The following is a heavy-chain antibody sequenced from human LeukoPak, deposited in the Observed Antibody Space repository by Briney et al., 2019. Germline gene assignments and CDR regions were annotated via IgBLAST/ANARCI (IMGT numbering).Heavy chain of an antibody. J-gene: IGHJ5*01. CDR1: GFTFSSYA. CDR2: ISYDGSNK. CDR3: ARGRMGQRKVVRGNNWFDS. D-gene: IGHD3-10*01. Sequence: GGSLRLSCAASGFTFSSYAMHWVRQAPGKGLEWVAVISYDGSNKYYADSVKGRFTISRDNSKNTLYLQMNSLRAEDTAVYYCARGRMGQRKVVRGNNWFDSWGQGTLVTVSS. V-gene: IGHV3-30-3*01.